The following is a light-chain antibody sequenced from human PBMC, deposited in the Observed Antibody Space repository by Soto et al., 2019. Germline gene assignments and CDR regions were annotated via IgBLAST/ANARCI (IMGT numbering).Light chain of an antibody. V-gene: IGLV1-40*01. CDR2: GNS. CDR1: RSNIGAGYD. CDR3: QSYDSSLSCV. J-gene: IGLJ1*01. Sequence: QSVLTQPPSVSGAPGQRVTISCTGSRSNIGAGYDVHWYQPLPGTAPKLLIYGNSNRPSGVPDRFSGSKSGTSASLAITGLQAEDEADYYCQSYDSSLSCVFGTGTKLTVL.